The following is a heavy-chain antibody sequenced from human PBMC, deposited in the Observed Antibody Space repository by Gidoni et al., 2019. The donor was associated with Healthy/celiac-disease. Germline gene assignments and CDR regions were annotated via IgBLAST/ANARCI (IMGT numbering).Heavy chain of an antibody. CDR3: AKDSSGGYYDSSGYLDY. CDR2: ISGSGGST. J-gene: IGHJ4*02. Sequence: EVQLLESGGGLVQPGGSLRLSGAASGFTFSSYAMSWVRQAPGKGLEWVSAISGSGGSTYYADSVKGRFTISRDNSKNTLYLQMNSLRAEDTAVYYCAKDSSGGYYDSSGYLDYWGQGTLVTVSS. D-gene: IGHD3-22*01. V-gene: IGHV3-23*01. CDR1: GFTFSSYA.